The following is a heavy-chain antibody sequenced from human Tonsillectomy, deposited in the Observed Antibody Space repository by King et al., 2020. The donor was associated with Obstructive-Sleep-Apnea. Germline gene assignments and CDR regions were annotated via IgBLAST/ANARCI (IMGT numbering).Heavy chain of an antibody. CDR2: INSDGGVT. V-gene: IGHV3-74*01. CDR3: ATESASGGRYFDY. J-gene: IGHJ4*02. Sequence: VQLVESGGGLVQPGGSLRLSCAASVFTFSSYWMHWVRQAPGKGLVWVSRINSDGGVTNYADSVKGRFTISRDNAKNTLHLQMNSLRAEDTAVYYCATESASGGRYFDYWGQGTLVTVSS. CDR1: VFTFSSYW. D-gene: IGHD6-19*01.